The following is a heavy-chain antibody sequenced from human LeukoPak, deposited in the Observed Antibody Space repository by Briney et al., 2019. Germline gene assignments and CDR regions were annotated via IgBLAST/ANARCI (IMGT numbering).Heavy chain of an antibody. CDR2: IDSDGSST. V-gene: IGHV3-74*01. J-gene: IGHJ6*02. CDR1: GFPFSSHW. D-gene: IGHD2-15*01. CDR3: ARDVGYGMNV. Sequence: GGSLRLSCAASGFPFSSHWMHWVRQAPGKGLLWVSRIDSDGSSTTYADSVKGRFTISRDNAKNTLYLQMNSLRAEDTAVYYCARDVGYGMNVWGQGTTVTVSS.